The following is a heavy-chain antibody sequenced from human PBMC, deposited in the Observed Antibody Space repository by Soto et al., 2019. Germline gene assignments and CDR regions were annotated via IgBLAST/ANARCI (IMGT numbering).Heavy chain of an antibody. Sequence: GGYLRLSCAASGFTFSVHWMSWVRQAPGKGLEWVANIKGDGSEIHYVDSVKGRFSISRDNAKNSLYLQMNSLRAEDTAVYYCARDWTDSWSGLFYYCGHGT. D-gene: IGHD3-3*01. CDR2: IKGDGSEI. CDR1: GFTFSVHW. J-gene: IGHJ4*01. V-gene: IGHV3-7*01. CDR3: ARDWTDSWSGLFYY.